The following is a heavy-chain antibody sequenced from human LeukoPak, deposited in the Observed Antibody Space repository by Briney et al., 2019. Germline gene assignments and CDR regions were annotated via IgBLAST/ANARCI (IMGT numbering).Heavy chain of an antibody. Sequence: GGSLRLSCAASGFTVSSNYMSWVRQAPGKGLEWVSVIYSGGSTYYADSVKGRFTISRDNSKNTLYLQMNSLRAEDTAVYYCARDRRDYGDYWDAFDIWGQGTMVTVPS. CDR1: GFTVSSNY. V-gene: IGHV3-53*01. CDR2: IYSGGST. D-gene: IGHD4-17*01. CDR3: ARDRRDYGDYWDAFDI. J-gene: IGHJ3*02.